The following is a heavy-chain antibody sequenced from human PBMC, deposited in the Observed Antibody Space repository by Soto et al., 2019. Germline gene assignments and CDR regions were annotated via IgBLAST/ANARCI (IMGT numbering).Heavy chain of an antibody. Sequence: GGSLKISCNGFGQSFTNFWIALVLQMPGKGLEWMGIIYPGDSDTRYSPSFQGQVTISVDRSISTAYLQWSSLKTSDTAMYYCARQADCGSTSCYCDSWGQGTLVTLSS. CDR2: IYPGDSDT. D-gene: IGHD2-2*01. V-gene: IGHV5-51*01. J-gene: IGHJ4*02. CDR1: GQSFTNFW. CDR3: ARQADCGSTSCYCDS.